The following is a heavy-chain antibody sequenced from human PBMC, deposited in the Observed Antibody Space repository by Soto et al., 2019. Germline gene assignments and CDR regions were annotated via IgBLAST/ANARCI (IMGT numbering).Heavy chain of an antibody. Sequence: PGRSMRPSCAASGFTFTIHGIRWVSQTQEKGLEWVAVIWYDGSNKYYADSVKGRFTISRDNSKNTLYLQMNSLRAEDTAVYYCARDARIYYYDSSGQSYFDYWGQGTLVTVSS. J-gene: IGHJ4*02. D-gene: IGHD3-22*01. V-gene: IGHV3-33*01. CDR2: IWYDGSNK. CDR3: ARDARIYYYDSSGQSYFDY. CDR1: GFTFTIHG.